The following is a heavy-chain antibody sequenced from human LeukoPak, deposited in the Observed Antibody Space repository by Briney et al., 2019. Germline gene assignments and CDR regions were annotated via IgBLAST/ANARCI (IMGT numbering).Heavy chain of an antibody. CDR1: GRSFIGSH. V-gene: IGHV4-34*01. Sequence: PSETLSLTCAVSGRSFIGSHWNWIRQPPGKGLEWIGEINHSGNTNYNPSLKSRVTISVDTSKNQFSLKLRSVTAADTAVYYCARDPTTVVTLPYYFDDWGQGTLVTVSS. J-gene: IGHJ4*02. D-gene: IGHD4-23*01. CDR2: INHSGNT. CDR3: ARDPTTVVTLPYYFDD.